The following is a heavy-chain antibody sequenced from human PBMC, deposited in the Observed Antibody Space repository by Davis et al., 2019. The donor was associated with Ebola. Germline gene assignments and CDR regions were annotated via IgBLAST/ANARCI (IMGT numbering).Heavy chain of an antibody. CDR3: ARDTEGGSRGYPFDY. CDR1: GFTVSSNY. V-gene: IGHV3-21*01. Sequence: GGSLRLSCAASGFTVSSNYMSWVRQAPGKGLEWVSSISSSSSYIYYADSVKGRFTISRDSAKNSLYLQMNSLRAEDTAVYYCARDTEGGSRGYPFDYWGQGTLVTVSS. J-gene: IGHJ4*02. D-gene: IGHD5-18*01. CDR2: ISSSSSYI.